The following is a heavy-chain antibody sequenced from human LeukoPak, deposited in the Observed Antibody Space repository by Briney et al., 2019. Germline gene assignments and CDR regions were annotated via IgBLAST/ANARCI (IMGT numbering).Heavy chain of an antibody. Sequence: GGSLRLSCAASGNYWIHWVREVPGKGPVWVSRINGDGSSTSYADSVKGRFTISRDNAKNTLYLQMNSLRVEDTAVYYCARVLAARLFDYWGQGTLVTVSS. CDR3: ARVLAARLFDY. CDR1: GNYW. J-gene: IGHJ4*02. D-gene: IGHD6-6*01. V-gene: IGHV3-74*01. CDR2: INGDGSST.